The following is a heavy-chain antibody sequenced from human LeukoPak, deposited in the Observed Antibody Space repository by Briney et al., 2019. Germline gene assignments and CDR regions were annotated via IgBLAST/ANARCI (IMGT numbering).Heavy chain of an antibody. J-gene: IGHJ4*02. Sequence: GGSLRLSCAASGFTFSSYWMSWARQAPGKGLEWVANIKQDGSEKYYVDSVKGRFTISRDNAKNSLYLQMNSLRAEDTAVYYCARGITIFGVVSYFDYWGQGTLVTVSS. V-gene: IGHV3-7*01. CDR3: ARGITIFGVVSYFDY. CDR2: IKQDGSEK. D-gene: IGHD3-3*01. CDR1: GFTFSSYW.